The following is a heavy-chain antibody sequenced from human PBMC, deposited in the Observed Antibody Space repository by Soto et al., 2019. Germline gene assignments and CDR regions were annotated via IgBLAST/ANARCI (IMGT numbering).Heavy chain of an antibody. CDR1: GFTFSSYG. CDR2: MWSDGSNK. V-gene: IGHV3-33*01. Sequence: QVQVEESGGGVVQAGRSLRLSCAASGFTFSSYGMHWVRQAPGKGLEWVAVMWSDGSNKYYADSVKGRFTISRDNSKNTLYLQMNSLRTEDTAVYYCARDGDSSVHYSQFDYWGQGTLVTVPS. CDR3: ARDGDSSVHYSQFDY. D-gene: IGHD3-22*01. J-gene: IGHJ4*02.